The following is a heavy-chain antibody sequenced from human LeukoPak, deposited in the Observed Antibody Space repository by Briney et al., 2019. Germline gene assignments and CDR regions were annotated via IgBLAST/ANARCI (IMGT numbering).Heavy chain of an antibody. D-gene: IGHD6-13*01. CDR1: GYTFTSHD. CDR3: AKVLAAAGNNPFDY. J-gene: IGHJ4*02. V-gene: IGHV1-8*01. CDR2: MNPNSGNT. Sequence: GASVKVSCKASGYTFTSHDINWVRQATGQGLEWMGWMNPNSGNTGYAQKFQGRVTMTRNTSISTAYMELSSLRSEDTAVYYCAKVLAAAGNNPFDYWGQGTLVTVSS.